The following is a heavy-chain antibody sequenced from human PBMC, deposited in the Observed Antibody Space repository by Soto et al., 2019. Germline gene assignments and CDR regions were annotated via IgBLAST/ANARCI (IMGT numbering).Heavy chain of an antibody. CDR3: SIDGRRVTAPGSHWFDP. J-gene: IGHJ5*02. CDR2: ISAGDDTT. Sequence: GGSLRLSCTASAFTFSNYGMSWARQAPGKGLEWISAISAGDDTTYYADSVKGRFTISRDKSKNTMHLQMNCLRVEDTVVFYCSIDGRRVTAPGSHWFDPWGQGTLVTVSS. CDR1: AFTFSNYG. V-gene: IGHV3-23*01. D-gene: IGHD6-13*01.